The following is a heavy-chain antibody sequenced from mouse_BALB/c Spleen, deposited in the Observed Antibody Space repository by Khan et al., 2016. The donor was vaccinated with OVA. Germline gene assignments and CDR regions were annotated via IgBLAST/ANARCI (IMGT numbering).Heavy chain of an antibody. D-gene: IGHD1-1*01. CDR3: ARLAYYYDSGGFAY. V-gene: IGHV5-6*02. J-gene: IGHJ3*01. CDR1: GFTFSTYG. Sequence: DVMLVESGGDLVEPGGSLKLSCAASGFTFSTYGMFWVRQTPDKRLEWVATISTGGHYTYYPDSVRGRFTISRDNAKNTLYLQMTSLKSEDTAMFYGARLAYYYDSGGFAYWGQGTLVTVSA. CDR2: ISTGGHYT.